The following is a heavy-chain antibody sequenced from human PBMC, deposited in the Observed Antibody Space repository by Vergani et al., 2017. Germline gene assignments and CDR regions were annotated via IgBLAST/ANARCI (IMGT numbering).Heavy chain of an antibody. J-gene: IGHJ6*02. V-gene: IGHV3-9*01. Sequence: EVQLVESGGGLVQPGRSLRLSCAASGFTFDDYAMHWVRQAPGKGLEWVSGISWNSGSIGYADSVKGRFTISRDNAKNSLYPQMNSLRAEDTALYYCAKDNGGGLRFLEWLSTSFGEIYGMDVWGQGTTVTVSS. CDR1: GFTFDDYA. CDR2: ISWNSGSI. CDR3: AKDNGGGLRFLEWLSTSFGEIYGMDV. D-gene: IGHD3-3*01.